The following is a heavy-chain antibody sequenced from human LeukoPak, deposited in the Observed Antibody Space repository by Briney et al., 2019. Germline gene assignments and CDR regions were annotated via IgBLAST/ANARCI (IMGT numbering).Heavy chain of an antibody. D-gene: IGHD2-2*01. J-gene: IGHJ4*02. CDR1: GFTFSNAW. CDR2: VKSKTYGGTT. V-gene: IGHV3-15*01. Sequence: PGGSLRLSCATSGFTFSNAWMSWVRQAPGRGLEWVGRVKSKTYGGTTDYAAPVKGRFTISRDDSENTLYVQMNSLKTEDTAVYYCTTVYPVHDYLDYWGQGTLVTVFS. CDR3: TTVYPVHDYLDY.